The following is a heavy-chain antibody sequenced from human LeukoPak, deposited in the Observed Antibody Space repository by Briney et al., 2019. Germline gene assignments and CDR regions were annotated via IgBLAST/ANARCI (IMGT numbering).Heavy chain of an antibody. CDR1: GVSFSGYY. J-gene: IGHJ5*02. CDR3: ARGLDEMNWFDP. Sequence: SETLSLTCAVYGVSFSGYYWSWIRQPPGKGLEWIGEINHSGSTNYNPSLKSRVTISVDTFKNQFSLKLSSVTAADTAVYYCARGLDEMNWFDPWGQGTLVTVSS. D-gene: IGHD1-1*01. V-gene: IGHV4-34*01. CDR2: INHSGST.